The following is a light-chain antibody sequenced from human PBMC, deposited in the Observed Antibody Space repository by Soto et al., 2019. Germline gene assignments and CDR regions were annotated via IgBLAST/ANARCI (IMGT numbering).Light chain of an antibody. CDR1: QSVSSN. J-gene: IGKJ1*01. Sequence: EIVMTQSPATLSVSGGERATLSCRASQSVSSNLAWYQQKPGQAPRLLIYGASTRATGIPARFSGSGSGTEFTLTISSLQSEDFAVYYCQQYNNWPPMAFGQGTKVEIK. CDR2: GAS. V-gene: IGKV3-15*01. CDR3: QQYNNWPPMA.